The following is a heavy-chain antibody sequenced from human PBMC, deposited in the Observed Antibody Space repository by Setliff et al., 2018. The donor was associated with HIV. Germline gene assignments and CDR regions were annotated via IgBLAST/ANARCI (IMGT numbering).Heavy chain of an antibody. CDR3: AREERKAPAGSGYYYYGMDV. Sequence: SETLSLTCTVSGDYVSSASYYWSWIRQPAGKGLEWIGRMYTSGSTNYNPSLKSRVTISVDTSKRQFSLKLSSVTAADTAVYYCAREERKAPAGSGYYYYGMDVWGQGTMVTVSS. V-gene: IGHV4-61*02. CDR2: MYTSGST. D-gene: IGHD6-13*01. CDR1: GDYVSSASYY. J-gene: IGHJ6*02.